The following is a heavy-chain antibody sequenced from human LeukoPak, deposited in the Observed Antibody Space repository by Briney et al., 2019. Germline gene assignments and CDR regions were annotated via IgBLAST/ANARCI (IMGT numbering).Heavy chain of an antibody. CDR1: GGSISSSSYY. CDR3: ARQTGSGLFTLP. V-gene: IGHV4-39*07. J-gene: IGHJ4*02. CDR2: IYYSGST. Sequence: SETLSLTCTVSGGSISSSSYYWGWIRQPPGKGLEWIGSIYYSGSTYYNPSLKSRVTISVDTSKNQFSLKLSSVTAADTAVYYCARQTGSGLFTLPGGQGTLVTVSS. D-gene: IGHD3/OR15-3a*01.